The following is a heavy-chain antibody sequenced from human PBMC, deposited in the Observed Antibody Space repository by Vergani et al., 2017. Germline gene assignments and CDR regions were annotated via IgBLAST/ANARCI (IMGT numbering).Heavy chain of an antibody. V-gene: IGHV3-30-3*01. J-gene: IGHJ4*02. Sequence: QVQLVESWGGVVQPGTSLRLSCVVPGFALNRHSMYRVRQAPGKGVEWVVGISFDGTNEYYPDLVKGRFTISRDIAKNTLYLQVRSLRLEDTGVYHCVWDRGLCAGGRCYTEAWDYWGQGTLVTVSS. D-gene: IGHD2-2*02. CDR1: GFALNRHS. CDR3: VWDRGLCAGGRCYTEAWDY. CDR2: ISFDGTNE.